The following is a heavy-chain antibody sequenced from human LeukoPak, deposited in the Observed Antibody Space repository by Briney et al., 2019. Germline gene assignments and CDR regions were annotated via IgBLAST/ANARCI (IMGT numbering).Heavy chain of an antibody. CDR1: GFTFSSYW. CDR3: ARGDYGDYWYYGMDV. CDR2: INSDGSST. D-gene: IGHD4-17*01. J-gene: IGHJ6*02. V-gene: IGHV3-74*01. Sequence: PGGSLRLSCAASGFTFSSYWMHWVRQAPGRGLVWVSRINSDGSSTSYADSVKGRFTISRDNAKNTLYLQMNSLRAEDTAVYYCARGDYGDYWYYGMDVWGQGTTVTVSS.